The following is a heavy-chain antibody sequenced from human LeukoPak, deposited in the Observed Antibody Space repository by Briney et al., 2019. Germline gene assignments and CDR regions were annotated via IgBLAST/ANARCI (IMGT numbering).Heavy chain of an antibody. J-gene: IGHJ4*02. Sequence: PGGSLRLSCAASGFIFSHYGMHWDRQAPGKGLEWVAVIQNDASTENFADSVKGRFTISRDNSRNTVFLQMNSLRVEDTAVYYCARELSQIVWGGLDYGGQGTLVSVSS. D-gene: IGHD2-21*01. CDR1: GFIFSHYG. CDR2: IQNDASTE. CDR3: ARELSQIVWGGLDY. V-gene: IGHV3-33*05.